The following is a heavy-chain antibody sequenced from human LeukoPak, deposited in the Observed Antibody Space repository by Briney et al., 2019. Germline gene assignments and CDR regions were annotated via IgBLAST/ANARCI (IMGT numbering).Heavy chain of an antibody. D-gene: IGHD3-10*01. CDR1: GFTFSSYS. Sequence: GGSLRLSCEASGFTFSSYSMNWVSQAPGKGLEWVSYISFSSATIHYADSVKGRFTISRDNAKNSLSLQMNSLRAEDTALYYCARDTHYYGSGSPAFDIWGQGTMVTVSS. J-gene: IGHJ3*02. CDR2: ISFSSATI. CDR3: ARDTHYYGSGSPAFDI. V-gene: IGHV3-48*01.